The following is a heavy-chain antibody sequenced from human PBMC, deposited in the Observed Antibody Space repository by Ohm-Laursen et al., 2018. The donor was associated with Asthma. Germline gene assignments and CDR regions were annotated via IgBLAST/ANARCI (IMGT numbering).Heavy chain of an antibody. CDR3: ARGTFYYESTGYYFFDH. CDR1: GGSISSGGYS. J-gene: IGHJ4*02. Sequence: TLSLTCAVSGGSISSGGYSWSWIRQPPGKGLEWIGYIYHSGSTYYNPSLKSRVTISVDRSKNQFSLKLSPVTAADTAVYYCARGTFYYESTGYYFFDHWGQGALVTVSS. V-gene: IGHV4-30-2*01. CDR2: IYHSGST. D-gene: IGHD3-22*01.